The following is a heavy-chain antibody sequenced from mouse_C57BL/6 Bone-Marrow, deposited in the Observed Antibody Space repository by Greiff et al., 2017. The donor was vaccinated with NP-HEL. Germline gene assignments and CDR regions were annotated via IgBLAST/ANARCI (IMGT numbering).Heavy chain of an antibody. CDR2: IDPENGDT. J-gene: IGHJ1*03. V-gene: IGHV14-4*01. D-gene: IGHD1-1*01. Sequence: VQLQQSGAELVRPGASVKLSCTASGFNIKDDYMHWVKQRPEQGLEWIGWIDPENGDTESASKFQGKATITADTSSNTAYLQLSSLTSEDTAVYSCTTYYYGSSYGYFDVWGTGTTVTVSS. CDR1: GFNIKDDY. CDR3: TTYYYGSSYGYFDV.